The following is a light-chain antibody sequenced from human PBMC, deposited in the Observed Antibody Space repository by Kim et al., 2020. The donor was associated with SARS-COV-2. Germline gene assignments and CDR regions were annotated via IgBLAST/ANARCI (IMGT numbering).Light chain of an antibody. V-gene: IGLV1-44*01. CDR2: NNN. CDR3: AAWDDSLNGFWV. J-gene: IGLJ3*02. CDR1: SSNIGSNT. Sequence: QRVTISCSGSSSNIGSNTINWYQQLPGTAPKLLIHNNNQRPSGVPDRFSGSKSGTSASLAISGLQSEDEADYYCAAWDDSLNGFWVFGGGTQLTVL.